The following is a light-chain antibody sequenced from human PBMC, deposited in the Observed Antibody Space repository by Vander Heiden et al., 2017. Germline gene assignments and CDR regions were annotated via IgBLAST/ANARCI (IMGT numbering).Light chain of an antibody. Sequence: QAVLTQPPSASGTPGQTVPISCPGSSSNIGSNYESGHQQLPETAAKLLINRNNQRPSGVPDRFSASKSGASASLAISGLRSEDEADYYCAAWDDSLSGHYVFGTGTKVTVL. J-gene: IGLJ1*01. CDR1: SSNIGSNY. CDR2: RNN. CDR3: AAWDDSLSGHYV. V-gene: IGLV1-47*01.